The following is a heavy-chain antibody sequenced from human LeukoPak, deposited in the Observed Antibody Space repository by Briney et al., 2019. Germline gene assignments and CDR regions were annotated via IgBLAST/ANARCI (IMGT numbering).Heavy chain of an antibody. V-gene: IGHV4-39*07. CDR2: ICYSGST. Sequence: SETLSLTCTVSGGSISSSSYYWGWIRQPPGKGLEWIGSICYSGSTNYNPSLKSRVTISVDTSKNQFSLKLSSVTAADTAVYYCARTTEEYYGSGKFRRYYSYYYYMDVWGKGTTVTVSS. D-gene: IGHD3-10*01. J-gene: IGHJ6*03. CDR1: GGSISSSSYY. CDR3: ARTTEEYYGSGKFRRYYSYYYYMDV.